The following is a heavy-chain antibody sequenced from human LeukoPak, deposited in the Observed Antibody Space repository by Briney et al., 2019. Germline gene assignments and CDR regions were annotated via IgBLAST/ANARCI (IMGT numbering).Heavy chain of an antibody. CDR3: ARGGNGGLWFGELSSDWFDP. V-gene: IGHV4-34*01. D-gene: IGHD3-10*01. Sequence: PSETLSLTCAVYGGSFSGYYWSWIRQPPGKGLEWIGEINHSGSTNYNPSLKSRVTISVDTSKNQFSLKLSSVTAADTAVYYCARGGNGGLWFGELSSDWFDPWGQGTLVTVSS. CDR2: INHSGST. J-gene: IGHJ5*02. CDR1: GGSFSGYY.